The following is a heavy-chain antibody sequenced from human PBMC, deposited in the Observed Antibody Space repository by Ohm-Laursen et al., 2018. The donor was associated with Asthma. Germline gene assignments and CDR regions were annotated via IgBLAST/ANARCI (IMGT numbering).Heavy chain of an antibody. CDR2: IYYSGST. CDR3: ARENSQTTVTTMGGFDY. CDR1: GGSISSGGYF. V-gene: IGHV4-31*03. D-gene: IGHD4-17*01. J-gene: IGHJ4*02. Sequence: TLSLTCTVSGGSISSGGYFYSWIRQHPGKGLEWIGYIYYSGSTYYNPSLKSRVTISVDTSKNQFSLKLSSVTAADTAVYYCARENSQTTVTTMGGFDYWGQGTLVTVSS.